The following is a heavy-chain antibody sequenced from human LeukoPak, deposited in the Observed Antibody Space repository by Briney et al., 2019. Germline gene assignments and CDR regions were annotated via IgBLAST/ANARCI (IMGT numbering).Heavy chain of an antibody. V-gene: IGHV3-30*18. J-gene: IGHJ3*02. CDR1: GFTFSSHD. CDR3: AKFYTGSVIPFDI. Sequence: PGGSLRLSCAASGFTFSSHDMHWVRQAPGKGLEWVAVISYDGSNKYYADSVKGRFTISRDNSKNTLYLQMNSLRAEDTAVYYCAKFYTGSVIPFDIWGQGTMVTVSS. CDR2: ISYDGSNK. D-gene: IGHD3-16*02.